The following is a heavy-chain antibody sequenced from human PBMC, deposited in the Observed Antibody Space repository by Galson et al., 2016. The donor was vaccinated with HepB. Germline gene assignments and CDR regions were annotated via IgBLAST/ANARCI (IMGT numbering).Heavy chain of an antibody. V-gene: IGHV3-21*01. Sequence: SLRLSCAASGFTFNTYNMNWVRQTPGKGLELVSSITSSSYIYYTDSVKGRFTISRDNAKNSLYLQMNSLRAEDTAIYYCAKDRGDYIWGTYRYTLDAFDVWGQGTMVAVSS. CDR3: AKDRGDYIWGTYRYTLDAFDV. CDR1: GFTFNTYN. J-gene: IGHJ3*01. D-gene: IGHD3-16*02. CDR2: ITSSSYI.